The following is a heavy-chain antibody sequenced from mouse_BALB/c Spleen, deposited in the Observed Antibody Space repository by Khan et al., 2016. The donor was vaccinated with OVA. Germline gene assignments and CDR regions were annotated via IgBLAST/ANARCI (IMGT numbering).Heavy chain of an antibody. CDR1: GYSITSDYA. V-gene: IGHV3-2*02. CDR3: ARRGAGGLRRYFDY. D-gene: IGHD2-4*01. Sequence: QLEESGPGLVKPSQSLSLTCTVTGYSITSDYAWNWIRQFPGNKLEWMGYISYSGSTSYNPSLKSRISITRDTSKNQFFLQLNSVTTEDTATYYCARRGAGGLRRYFDYWGQGTTLTVSS. CDR2: ISYSGST. J-gene: IGHJ2*01.